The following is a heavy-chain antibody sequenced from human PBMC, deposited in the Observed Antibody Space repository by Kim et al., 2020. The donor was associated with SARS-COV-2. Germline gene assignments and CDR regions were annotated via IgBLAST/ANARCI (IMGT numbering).Heavy chain of an antibody. V-gene: IGHV1-3*01. CDR2: INAGNGNT. CDR1: GYTFTSYA. J-gene: IGHJ6*02. CDR3: ARGGHYDILTGYEKNYYYYGMDV. Sequence: ASVKVSCKASGYTFTSYAMHWVRQAPGQRLEWMGWINAGNGNTKYSQKFQGRVTITRDTSASTAYMELSSLRSEDTAVYYCARGGHYDILTGYEKNYYYYGMDVWGQGTTVTVSS. D-gene: IGHD3-9*01.